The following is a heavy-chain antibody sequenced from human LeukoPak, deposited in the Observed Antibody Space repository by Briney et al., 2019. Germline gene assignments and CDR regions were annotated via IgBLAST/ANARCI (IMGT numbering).Heavy chain of an antibody. CDR3: ARLSFGAGGFYYFDY. CDR2: IYNSGST. J-gene: IGHJ4*02. V-gene: IGHV4-59*08. Sequence: SETLSLTCTVSGASISSYYWSWIRQPPGKGLQWIGYIYNSGSTNYSPSLKSRVTLSVDTSKSQFSLKLTSVTAAGTAVYYCARLSFGAGGFYYFDYWGQGTLVTVSS. D-gene: IGHD3-10*01. CDR1: GASISSYY.